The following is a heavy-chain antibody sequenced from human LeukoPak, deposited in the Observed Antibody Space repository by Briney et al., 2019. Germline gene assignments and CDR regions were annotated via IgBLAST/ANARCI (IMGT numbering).Heavy chain of an antibody. V-gene: IGHV4-61*01. J-gene: IGHJ3*02. CDR1: GGSVSSGSYY. D-gene: IGHD3-22*01. CDR3: ARQADSGYQI. Sequence: SETLSLTCTVSGGSVSSGSYYWSWIRQPPGKGLEWIGYVYYSGDTNYNPSLKSRVAISVDTSKNQFSLNLSSVTTADTAVYYCARQADSGYQIWGQGTMVTVSS. CDR2: VYYSGDT.